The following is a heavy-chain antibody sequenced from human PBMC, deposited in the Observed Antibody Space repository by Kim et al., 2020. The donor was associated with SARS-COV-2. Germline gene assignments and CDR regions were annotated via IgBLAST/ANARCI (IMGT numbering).Heavy chain of an antibody. Sequence: GRFTISRDNAKNSLYLQMNSLRAEDTAVYYCAREGVGILTGSYYYYGMDVWGQGTTVTVSS. V-gene: IGHV3-11*04. D-gene: IGHD3-9*01. J-gene: IGHJ6*02. CDR3: AREGVGILTGSYYYYGMDV.